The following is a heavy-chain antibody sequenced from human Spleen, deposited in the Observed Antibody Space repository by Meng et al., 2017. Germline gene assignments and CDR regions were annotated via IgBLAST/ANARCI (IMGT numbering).Heavy chain of an antibody. Sequence: SETLSLTCTVSGGSISSGSDYWSWIRQPPGKGLEWIGEINHSGSTNYNPSLESRATISVDTSQNNLSLKLSSVTAADSAVYYCARGPTTMAHDLDYWRQGTLHSVSS. CDR3: ARGPTTMAHDLDY. V-gene: IGHV4-39*02. J-gene: IGHJ4*02. D-gene: IGHD4-11*01. CDR2: INHSGST. CDR1: GGSISSGSDY.